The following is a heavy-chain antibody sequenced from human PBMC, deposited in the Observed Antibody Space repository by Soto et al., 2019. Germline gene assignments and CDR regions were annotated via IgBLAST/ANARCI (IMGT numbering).Heavy chain of an antibody. Sequence: PSQTLSLTCVISGDGVSSNSAAWIWIRQSPSRGLEWLGRTYYRSKWYNDYAVSVKSRITINPDTSKNQFSLQLNSVTPEDTAVYYCARAKGVGYCSGGSCYSADYYYYGMDVWGQGTTVTVSS. J-gene: IGHJ6*02. CDR3: ARAKGVGYCSGGSCYSADYYYYGMDV. D-gene: IGHD2-15*01. CDR1: GDGVSSNSAA. V-gene: IGHV6-1*01. CDR2: TYYRSKWYN.